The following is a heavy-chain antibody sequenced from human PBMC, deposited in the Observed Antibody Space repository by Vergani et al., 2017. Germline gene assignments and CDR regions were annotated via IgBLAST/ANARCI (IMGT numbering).Heavy chain of an antibody. CDR3: ARIGVPAHDPFDY. CDR2: ISGSGGST. Sequence: EVQLLESGGGLVQPGGSLRLSCAASGFTFSSYAMSWVRQAPGKGLEWVSAISGSGGSTYYADSVKGRFTISRDNSKNTLYLQMNSLRAEDTAVYYCARIGVPAHDPFDYWGQGTLVTVSS. J-gene: IGHJ4*02. V-gene: IGHV3-23*01. CDR1: GFTFSSYA. D-gene: IGHD3-10*01.